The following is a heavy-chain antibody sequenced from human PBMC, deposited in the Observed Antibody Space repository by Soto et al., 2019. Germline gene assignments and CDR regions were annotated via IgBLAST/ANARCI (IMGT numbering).Heavy chain of an antibody. CDR2: IYSVGNR. CDR3: ARDYSSTLSNPFDY. J-gene: IGHJ4*02. CDR1: GFTVSNNY. D-gene: IGHD2-15*01. Sequence: GGSLRLSCAVSGFTVSNNYMSWVRQAPGKGPEWVAVIYSVGNRYYADSVKGRFSVSRDSAKNTLYLQMDNLRAEDTAVYYCARDYSSTLSNPFDYWGQGTWVTVSS. V-gene: IGHV3-53*01.